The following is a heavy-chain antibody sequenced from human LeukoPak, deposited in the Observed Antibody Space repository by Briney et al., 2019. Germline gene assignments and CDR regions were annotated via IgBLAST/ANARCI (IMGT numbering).Heavy chain of an antibody. CDR2: MNPNSGNT. J-gene: IGHJ4*02. V-gene: IGHV1-8*01. CDR1: GYTFTSYD. D-gene: IGHD4-17*01. CDR3: ARAFANDYGDYSHFDY. Sequence: ASVKVSCKASGYTFTSYDINWVRQATGQGLEWMGWMNPNSGNTGYAPKFQGRVTMTRNTSISTAYMELSSLRSEDTAVYYCARAFANDYGDYSHFDYWGQGTLVTVSS.